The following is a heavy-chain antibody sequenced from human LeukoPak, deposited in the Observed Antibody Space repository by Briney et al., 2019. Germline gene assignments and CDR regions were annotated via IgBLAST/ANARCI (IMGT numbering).Heavy chain of an antibody. J-gene: IGHJ4*02. Sequence: GESLKISCKGSGYSFTTYWIGWVRQMPGKGLEWMGITYPGDSETRYSPSFQGQVTISADKSISTAHLQWSSLKASDTAMYYCVRSRGYSYGYSYYFDYWGQGTLVTVSS. CDR2: TYPGDSET. V-gene: IGHV5-51*01. D-gene: IGHD5-18*01. CDR3: VRSRGYSYGYSYYFDY. CDR1: GYSFTTYW.